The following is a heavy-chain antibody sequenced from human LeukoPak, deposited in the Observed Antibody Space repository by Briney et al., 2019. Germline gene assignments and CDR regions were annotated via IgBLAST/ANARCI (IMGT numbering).Heavy chain of an antibody. Sequence: SETLSLTCTVSGGSISSSSYYWGWIRQPPGKGLEWIGSIYCSGSTYYNPSLKSRVTISVDTSENQFSLKLSSVTAADTAVYYCARLYSSGWYGDYWGQGTLVTVSS. CDR3: ARLYSSGWYGDY. J-gene: IGHJ4*02. V-gene: IGHV4-39*01. CDR1: GGSISSSSYY. D-gene: IGHD6-19*01. CDR2: IYCSGST.